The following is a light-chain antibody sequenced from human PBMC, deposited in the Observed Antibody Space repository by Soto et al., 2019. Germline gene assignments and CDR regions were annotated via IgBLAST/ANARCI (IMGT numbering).Light chain of an antibody. J-gene: IGKJ5*01. CDR3: QQRSNWPIT. CDR2: DTS. CDR1: QSVSSY. Sequence: SVLTQSPATLSLSPGGKATPSRRASQSVSSYLAWYQQKPGQAPRLLIYDTSNRATGIPARFSGSGSGTDFTLTISSLEPEDFAVYYCQQRSNWPITFGQGTRLEIK. V-gene: IGKV3-11*01.